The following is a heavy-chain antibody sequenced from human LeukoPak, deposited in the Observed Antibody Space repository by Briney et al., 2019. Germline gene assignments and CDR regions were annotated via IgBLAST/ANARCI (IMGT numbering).Heavy chain of an antibody. V-gene: IGHV3-30*02. CDR2: IWYDGSNK. CDR3: ARRYYSSATYRLPYDY. CDR1: GFTFSSYG. D-gene: IGHD3-22*01. Sequence: GGSLRLSCAASGFTFSSYGMYWVRQAPGKGLEWGAFIWYDGSNKYYADSVKGRFTISRDNSKNTLYLQMNSLRAEDTAVYYCARRYYSSATYRLPYDYWGQGTLVTVSS. J-gene: IGHJ4*02.